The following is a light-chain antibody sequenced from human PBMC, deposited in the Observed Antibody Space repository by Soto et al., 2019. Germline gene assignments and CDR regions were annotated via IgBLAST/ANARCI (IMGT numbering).Light chain of an antibody. CDR2: LGS. Sequence: EIVLTQSPLSLPVTPGEPASISCRSSQSLLYSNGYNYLVWYLQRPGQSPQLLIYLGSNRASGVTDRFSGSGSGTDFTLKISRVEAEDVGVYYCMQALQTPPTFGGVTKVEIK. CDR3: MQALQTPPT. CDR1: QSLLYSNGYNY. V-gene: IGKV2-28*01. J-gene: IGKJ4*01.